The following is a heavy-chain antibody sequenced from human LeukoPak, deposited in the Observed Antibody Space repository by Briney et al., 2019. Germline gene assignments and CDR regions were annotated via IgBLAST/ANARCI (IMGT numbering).Heavy chain of an antibody. Sequence: GASVKVSCKVSGYTLTELSMHWVRQAPGKGLEWMGGFDPEDGETIYAQKFQGRVTMTEDTSTDTAYMELSSLRSEDTAVYYCATDSDYGDLLYFDYWGQGTLVTVSS. CDR2: FDPEDGET. CDR1: GYTLTELS. D-gene: IGHD4-17*01. CDR3: ATDSDYGDLLYFDY. J-gene: IGHJ4*02. V-gene: IGHV1-24*01.